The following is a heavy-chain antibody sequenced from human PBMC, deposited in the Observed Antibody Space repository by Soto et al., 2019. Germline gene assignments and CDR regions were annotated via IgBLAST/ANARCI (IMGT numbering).Heavy chain of an antibody. CDR1: GFVFTRYA. CDR3: ARDSITNYYETSGYFLFDF. D-gene: IGHD3-22*01. V-gene: IGHV3-23*01. J-gene: IGHJ5*01. Sequence: EVQLLESGGNLIQPGGSLRLSCAASGFVFTRYAMSWVRQAPGKGLEWVSAISGAGRDTYYADSVKGRFTISRDSSKNTLYLQMNSLRAEDSAVYYCARDSITNYYETSGYFLFDFWGPGTLVTVSS. CDR2: ISGAGRDT.